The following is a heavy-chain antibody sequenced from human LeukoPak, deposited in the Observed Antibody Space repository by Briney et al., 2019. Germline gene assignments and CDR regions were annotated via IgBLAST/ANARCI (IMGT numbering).Heavy chain of an antibody. CDR3: ARDLLGMDV. D-gene: IGHD1-26*01. CDR1: GFTFSSYG. CDR2: ISNDGNNK. V-gene: IGHV3-30*19. J-gene: IGHJ6*02. Sequence: GGSLRLSCAASGFTFSSYGMHWVRQAPGTGLEWLAVISNDGNNKHADSVKGRFTISRDNSKNTVYLQMNSLRVEDTAVYYCARDLLGMDVWGQGTTVTVSS.